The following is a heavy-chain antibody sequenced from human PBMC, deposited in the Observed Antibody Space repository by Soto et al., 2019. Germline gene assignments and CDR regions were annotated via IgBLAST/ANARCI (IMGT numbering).Heavy chain of an antibody. Sequence: SLTCTVSGGSISSGGYYWSWIRQHPGKGLEWIGYIYYSGSTYYNPSLKSRVTISVDTSKNQFSLKLSSVSAADTAVYYCARGLDDSSGYYWYYFDYWGQGTLVTVSS. CDR3: ARGLDDSSGYYWYYFDY. J-gene: IGHJ4*02. CDR2: IYYSGST. D-gene: IGHD3-22*01. V-gene: IGHV4-31*03. CDR1: GGSISSGGYY.